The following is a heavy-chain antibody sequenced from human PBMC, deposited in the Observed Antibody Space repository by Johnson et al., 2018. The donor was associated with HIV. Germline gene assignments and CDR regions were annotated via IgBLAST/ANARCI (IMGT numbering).Heavy chain of an antibody. Sequence: QVQLVESGGGVVQPGRSLRLSCAASGFTFSSYAMHWVRQAPGKGLEWVAVISYDGSNKYYADSVQGRFTISRDNSKKTLYLQMNRLRAEDTAVYYCARVPIPSSGSYYTSSVAFDIWGQGTMVTVSS. V-gene: IGHV3-30-3*01. CDR2: ISYDGSNK. CDR1: GFTFSSYA. CDR3: ARVPIPSSGSYYTSSVAFDI. D-gene: IGHD1-26*01. J-gene: IGHJ3*02.